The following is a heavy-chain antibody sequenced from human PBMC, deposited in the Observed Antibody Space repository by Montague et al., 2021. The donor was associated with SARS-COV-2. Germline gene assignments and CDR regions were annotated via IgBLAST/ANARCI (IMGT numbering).Heavy chain of an antibody. CDR2: SHLRPKWYN. D-gene: IGHD5-24*01. CDR1: GDSVGTEEPT. Sequence: CAISGDSVGTEEPTRNSDGHSPSLDFEFHLVSHLRPKWYNEYAISVKSRITVNPDTSKNQFSLLLNSVTPEDTAVYYCARGWQKRFDPWGQGTLVTASS. CDR3: ARGWQKRFDP. J-gene: IGHJ5*02. V-gene: IGHV6-1*01.